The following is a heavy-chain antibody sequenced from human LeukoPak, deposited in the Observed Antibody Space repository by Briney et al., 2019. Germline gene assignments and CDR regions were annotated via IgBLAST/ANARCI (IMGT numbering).Heavy chain of an antibody. V-gene: IGHV4-59*01. J-gene: IGHJ4*02. CDR3: AREKTSYFDY. D-gene: IGHD1-7*01. Sequence: SETLSLTCTVSGGSISSYYWSWIRQPPGKGLEWIGYIYYSGSTNYNPSLKSRVTISVDTSKNQFSLKLISVTAADTAVYYCAREKTSYFDYWGQGTLVTVSS. CDR1: GGSISSYY. CDR2: IYYSGST.